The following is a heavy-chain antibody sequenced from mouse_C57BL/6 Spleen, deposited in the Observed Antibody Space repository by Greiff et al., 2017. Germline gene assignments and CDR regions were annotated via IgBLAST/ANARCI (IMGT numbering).Heavy chain of an antibody. V-gene: IGHV5-16*01. J-gene: IGHJ2*01. CDR1: GFTFSDYY. CDR3: ARITTVVAWDFDY. Sequence: EVKVVESEGGLVQPGSSMKLSCTASGFTFSDYYMAWVRQVPEKGLEWVANINYDGSSTYYLDSLKSRFIISRDNAKNILYLQMSSLKSEDTATYYCARITTVVAWDFDYWGQGTTLTVSS. CDR2: INYDGSST. D-gene: IGHD1-1*01.